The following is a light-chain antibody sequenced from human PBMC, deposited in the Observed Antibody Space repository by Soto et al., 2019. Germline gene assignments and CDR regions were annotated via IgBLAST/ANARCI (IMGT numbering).Light chain of an antibody. V-gene: IGLV2-23*01. CDR2: EAS. Sequence: QSVLTQPASVSGSPGQSITISCTGTSSDVGSYNLVSWYQQHPGKAPKLMIYEASKRPSGVSNRFSGSKSGNTASLTISGLQAEDEADYYCCSYVGSSTLVFGGGTKVTVL. CDR3: CSYVGSSTLV. CDR1: SSDVGSYNL. J-gene: IGLJ3*02.